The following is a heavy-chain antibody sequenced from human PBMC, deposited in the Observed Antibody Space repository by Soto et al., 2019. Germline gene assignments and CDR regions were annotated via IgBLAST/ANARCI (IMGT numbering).Heavy chain of an antibody. J-gene: IGHJ6*02. V-gene: IGHV4-31*03. CDR3: ASDFWSGYGMDV. CDR2: IYYSGST. D-gene: IGHD3-3*01. Sequence: PSETLSLTCTVSGGSISSSSYYWGWIRQHPGKGLEWIGYIYYSGSTYYNPSLKSRVTISVDTSKNQFSLKLSSVTAADTAVYYCASDFWSGYGMDVWGQGTTVTVSS. CDR1: GGSISSSSYY.